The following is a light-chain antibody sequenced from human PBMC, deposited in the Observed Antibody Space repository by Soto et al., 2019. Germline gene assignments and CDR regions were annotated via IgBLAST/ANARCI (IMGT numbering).Light chain of an antibody. CDR2: DAS. CDR1: QSINTW. V-gene: IGKV1-5*01. J-gene: IGKJ2*01. Sequence: DIQMTQSPSTLSASVGDRVTITCRASQSINTWLAWYQQKPGKAPKVLIYDASSLQSGVPSRFSGSGSGTEFALTISSLQPDDFETYYSKHYNTFGQGTKLNIK. CDR3: KHYNT.